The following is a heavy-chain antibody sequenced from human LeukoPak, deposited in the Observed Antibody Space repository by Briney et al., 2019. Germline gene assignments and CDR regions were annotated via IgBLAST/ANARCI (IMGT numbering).Heavy chain of an antibody. Sequence: GASVKVSCKASGGTFSSYAISWVRQAPGQGLEWMGWISAYNGNTNYAQKLQGRVTMTTDTSTSTAYMELRSLRSDDTAVYYCARVQSGDYYDSSGYYPDYWGQGTLVTVSS. D-gene: IGHD3-22*01. V-gene: IGHV1-18*01. CDR1: GGTFSSYA. CDR2: ISAYNGNT. CDR3: ARVQSGDYYDSSGYYPDY. J-gene: IGHJ4*02.